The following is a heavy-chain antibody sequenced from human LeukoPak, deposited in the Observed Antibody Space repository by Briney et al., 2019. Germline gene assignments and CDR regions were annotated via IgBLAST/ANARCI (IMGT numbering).Heavy chain of an antibody. J-gene: IGHJ4*02. D-gene: IGHD6-13*01. CDR1: GDSISSGDYY. Sequence: SQTLSLTCTVSGDSISSGDYYWSWSRQPPGKGLEWVGYIYYSGSTYYNPSLKSRVTISVDTSKNQFSLKLSSVTAADTAVYYCARGKQQLVYDYFDYWGQGTLVTVSS. CDR3: ARGKQQLVYDYFDY. V-gene: IGHV4-30-4*08. CDR2: IYYSGST.